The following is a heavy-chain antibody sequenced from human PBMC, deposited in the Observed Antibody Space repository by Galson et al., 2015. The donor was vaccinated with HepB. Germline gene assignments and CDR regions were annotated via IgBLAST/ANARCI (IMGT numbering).Heavy chain of an antibody. V-gene: IGHV7-4-1*02. CDR2: ININTGNP. CDR3: ARDRGSGSHFFDY. CDR1: GYTFTKYG. J-gene: IGHJ4*02. D-gene: IGHD2-15*01. Sequence: SVKVSCKASGYTFTKYGMNWVRQAPGQGLEWMGWININTGNPTYAQDFRGRIVFSLDTSVSTAYLQISSLKAEDTAVYYCARDRGSGSHFFDYWGQGTLVTVSS.